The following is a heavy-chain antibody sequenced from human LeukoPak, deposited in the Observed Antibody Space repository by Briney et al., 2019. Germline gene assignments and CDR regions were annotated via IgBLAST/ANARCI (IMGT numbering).Heavy chain of an antibody. J-gene: IGHJ6*03. D-gene: IGHD3-22*01. Sequence: PSETLSLTCAVYGGSFSCYYWTWIRQPPGKGLEWIGEINHSGSTNYNPSLKSRVTISVDTSKNQFSLKLSSVTAADTAVYYCARGGSPSYDSSGFYLYYYYYMDVWGKGTTVTVSS. CDR3: ARGGSPSYDSSGFYLYYYYYMDV. CDR2: INHSGST. V-gene: IGHV4-34*01. CDR1: GGSFSCYY.